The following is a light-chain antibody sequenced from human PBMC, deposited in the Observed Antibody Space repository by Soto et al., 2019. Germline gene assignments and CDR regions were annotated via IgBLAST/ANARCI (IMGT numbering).Light chain of an antibody. CDR1: SSNIGSNP. Sequence: QSVLTQPPSASGTPGQRVTISCSGSSSNIGSNPVNWYQQFPPTAPKLLMYNYDERPSGVPDRFSGSKSGTSASLAISGLQSEDEADYYCAAWDVSLKAWVFGGGTKVTVL. CDR2: NYD. J-gene: IGLJ3*02. CDR3: AAWDVSLKAWV. V-gene: IGLV1-44*01.